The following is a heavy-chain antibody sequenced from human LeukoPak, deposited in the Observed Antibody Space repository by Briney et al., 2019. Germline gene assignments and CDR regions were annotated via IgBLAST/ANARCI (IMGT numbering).Heavy chain of an antibody. J-gene: IGHJ6*02. CDR2: TYYRSKWYN. D-gene: IGHD5-18*01. V-gene: IGHV6-1*01. CDR1: GDSVSSNSAA. Sequence: SQTLSPTCAISGDSVSSNSAAWNWIRQSPSRGLEWLGRTYYRSKWYNDYAVSVKSRITINPDTSKNQFSLQLNSVTPEDTAVYYCARAPFTRSLTAIWYYGMDVWGQGTTVTVSS. CDR3: ARAPFTRSLTAIWYYGMDV.